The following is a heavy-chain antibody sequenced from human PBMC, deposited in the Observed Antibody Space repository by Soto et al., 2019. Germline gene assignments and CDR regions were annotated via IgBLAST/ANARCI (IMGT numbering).Heavy chain of an antibody. J-gene: IGHJ6*02. V-gene: IGHV3-48*02. Sequence: LRLSCAASGFTFSSFHMNWVRQAPGRGLEWVAYITSSSDTIYYSDSGKGRFTISRDNGKNSLFLQMNRLRDEDTAVYYCARVVVVIPPGYYYAMDVWGQGTTVTVPS. CDR3: ARVVVVIPPGYYYAMDV. CDR1: GFTFSSFH. D-gene: IGHD3-22*01. CDR2: ITSSSDTI.